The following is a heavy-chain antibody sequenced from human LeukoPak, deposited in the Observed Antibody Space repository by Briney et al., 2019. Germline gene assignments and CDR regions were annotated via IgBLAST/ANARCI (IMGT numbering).Heavy chain of an antibody. CDR3: VKESTSSGYYYAPDY. Sequence: GGSLRLSCAASGFSFRTYAMTWVRQAPGKGLEWVSSISGSGATTYNADPLKGRFTISRDNSENTLYLQMNSLRAEDTAVYYCVKESTSSGYYYAPDYWGQGTLVTVS. V-gene: IGHV3-23*01. CDR1: GFSFRTYA. D-gene: IGHD3-22*01. CDR2: ISGSGATT. J-gene: IGHJ4*02.